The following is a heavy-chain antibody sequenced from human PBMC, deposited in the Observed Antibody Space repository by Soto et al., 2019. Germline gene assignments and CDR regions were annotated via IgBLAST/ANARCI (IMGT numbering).Heavy chain of an antibody. J-gene: IGHJ6*02. V-gene: IGHV1-69*06. CDR3: AKSCGGAIYYYYYAMDV. CDR2: ITPLFGTT. Sequence: QVQVVQSGAEVKRPGSSVNVSCKASGGYFNNRPTINSYHISWVRQAPGQGLEWMGGITPLFGTTNYAPRFQGRVTITADKSTSTTYLDLTKVTYSDTAVYYGAKSCGGAIYYYYYAMDVWGQGTTVTVSS. D-gene: IGHD3-16*01. CDR1: GGYFNNRPTINSYH.